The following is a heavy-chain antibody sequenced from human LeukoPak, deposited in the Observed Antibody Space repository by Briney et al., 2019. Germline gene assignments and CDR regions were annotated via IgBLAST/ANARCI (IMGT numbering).Heavy chain of an antibody. CDR2: ISYDGSNK. J-gene: IGHJ4*02. CDR3: VNQVQLWLALDY. Sequence: PGGSLRLSCAASGFTFSSYGMHWVRQAPGKGLEWVAVISYDGSNKYYADSVKGRFTISRDNSKNTLYLQMNSLRAEDTAVYYCVNQVQLWLALDYWGQGTLVTVSS. CDR1: GFTFSSYG. D-gene: IGHD5-18*01. V-gene: IGHV3-30*18.